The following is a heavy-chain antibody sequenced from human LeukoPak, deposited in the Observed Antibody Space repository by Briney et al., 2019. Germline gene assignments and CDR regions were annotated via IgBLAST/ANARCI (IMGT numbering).Heavy chain of an antibody. CDR1: GFNFENFA. V-gene: IGHV3-30*04. J-gene: IGHJ4*02. D-gene: IGHD5-24*01. CDR2: ISHDSKTK. CDR3: ARPSPPGDGYNPPDH. Sequence: PGGSLRLSCVVSGFNFENFAMHWVRQPLGKGLGWVAVISHDSKTKYYADSMKGRITISRDNSRNTLFLQMNNLRIEDTAVYFCARPSPPGDGYNPPDHWGQGTLVTVSS.